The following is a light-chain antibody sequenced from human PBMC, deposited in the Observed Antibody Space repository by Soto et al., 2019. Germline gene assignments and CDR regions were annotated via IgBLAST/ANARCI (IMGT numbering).Light chain of an antibody. CDR2: GAS. J-gene: IGKJ1*01. V-gene: IGKV3-20*01. CDR3: QQFGSSPPT. Sequence: IVLTQSPGTLSLSPGERATLSCRASQSVANNYLSWYQHKPGQAPRLLIYGASNRATGIPDRFSGGGSGRDSGSGSGTDFTLTINRLEPEDFAVYYCQQFGSSPPTFGQGTKVEVK. CDR1: QSVANNY.